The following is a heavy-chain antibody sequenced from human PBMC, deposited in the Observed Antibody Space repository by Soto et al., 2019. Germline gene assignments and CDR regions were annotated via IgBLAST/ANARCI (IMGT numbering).Heavy chain of an antibody. CDR1: GGSVSSDSAA. J-gene: IGHJ6*02. CDR3: ARDFLGIADPYYGMDV. D-gene: IGHD6-13*01. Sequence: SQTLSLTCAISGGSVSSDSAALNWIRQSPSRGLEWLGRTYYRSKWYNDYAVSVKSRITINPDTSKNQFSLQLNSVTPEDTAVYYCARDFLGIADPYYGMDVWGQGTTVTVSS. V-gene: IGHV6-1*01. CDR2: TYYRSKWYN.